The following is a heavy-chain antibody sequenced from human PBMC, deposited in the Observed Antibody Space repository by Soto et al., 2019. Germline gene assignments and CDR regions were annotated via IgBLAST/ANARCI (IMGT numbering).Heavy chain of an antibody. D-gene: IGHD2-15*01. CDR2: INHSGST. V-gene: IGHV4-34*01. Sequence: PSETLSLTCAVYGGSFSCYYWSWIRQPPGKGLEWIGEINHSGSTNYNPSLKSRVTISVDTSKNQFSLKLSSVTAADTAVYYCARGVGYGMDVWGQGTTVTVSS. J-gene: IGHJ6*02. CDR1: GGSFSCYY. CDR3: ARGVGYGMDV.